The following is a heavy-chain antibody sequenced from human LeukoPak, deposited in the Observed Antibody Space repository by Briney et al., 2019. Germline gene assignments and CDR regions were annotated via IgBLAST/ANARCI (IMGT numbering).Heavy chain of an antibody. V-gene: IGHV4-59*01. J-gene: IGHJ4*02. CDR2: IYYSGST. D-gene: IGHD3-3*01. Sequence: SETLSLTCTVSGGFISSYYWSWIRQPPGKGLEWIGYIYYSGSTNYNPSLKSRVTISLNTSKTQFSLKLSSVTAADTAVYYCARGTFWSGYYHDYWGQGTLVTVSS. CDR1: GGFISSYY. CDR3: ARGTFWSGYYHDY.